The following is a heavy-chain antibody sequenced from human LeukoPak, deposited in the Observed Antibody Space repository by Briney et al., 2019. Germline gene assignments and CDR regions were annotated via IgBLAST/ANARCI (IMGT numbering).Heavy chain of an antibody. CDR3: ARGASGIGGIRFDP. CDR1: GFTVSSKY. D-gene: IGHD3-10*01. V-gene: IGHV3-66*01. J-gene: IGHJ5*02. Sequence: GGSLRLSCAASGFTVSSKYMSWVRQAPGKGLEWVSVIYSGGSTYYADSVKGRFTISRDNSKNSLYLQMNSLRAEDTAVYYCARGASGIGGIRFDPWGQGTLVTVSS. CDR2: IYSGGST.